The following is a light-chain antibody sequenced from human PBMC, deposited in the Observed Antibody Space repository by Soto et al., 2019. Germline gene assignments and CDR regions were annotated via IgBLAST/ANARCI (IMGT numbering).Light chain of an antibody. J-gene: IGLJ2*01. CDR2: LNSDGSH. V-gene: IGLV4-69*01. CDR3: QTWGTGIVV. Sequence: QSVLTQSPSASASLGASVKLTCTLSSGHSSYAITWHQQVPERGPRYLMNLNSDGSHNKGDGIPDRFSGSSSGAERYLTISSLQSEDEADYYCQTWGTGIVVFGGGTKVTVL. CDR1: SGHSSYA.